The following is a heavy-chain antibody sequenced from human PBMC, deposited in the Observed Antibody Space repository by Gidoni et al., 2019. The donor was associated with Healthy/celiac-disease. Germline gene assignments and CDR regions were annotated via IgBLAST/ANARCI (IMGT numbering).Heavy chain of an antibody. J-gene: IGHJ6*02. V-gene: IGHV3-23*01. CDR1: GFTFSSYA. Sequence: EVQLLESGGGLVQPGGSLRLSCAASGFTFSSYAMSWVRQAPGKGLGWVSAISGSGGSTYYADSVKGRFTISRDNSKNTLYLQMNSLRAEDTAVYYCATDRYYDYVWGSSRRRYYYGMDVWGQGTTVTVSS. D-gene: IGHD3-16*01. CDR3: ATDRYYDYVWGSSRRRYYYGMDV. CDR2: ISGSGGST.